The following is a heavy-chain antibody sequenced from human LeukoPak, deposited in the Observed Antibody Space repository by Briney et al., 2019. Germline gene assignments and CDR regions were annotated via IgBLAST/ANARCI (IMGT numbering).Heavy chain of an antibody. D-gene: IGHD3-22*01. CDR2: IYHSGST. J-gene: IGHJ4*02. V-gene: IGHV4-4*02. CDR1: GGSISGSNW. CDR3: ARADVKMADSSGYSPYYFDY. Sequence: SETLSLTCAVSGGSISGSNWWCWVRQPPGKGLEWIGEIYHSGSTNYNPSLKSRVTISVDKSKNQFSLKLSSVTAADTAVYYGARADVKMADSSGYSPYYFDYWGQGTLVTVSS.